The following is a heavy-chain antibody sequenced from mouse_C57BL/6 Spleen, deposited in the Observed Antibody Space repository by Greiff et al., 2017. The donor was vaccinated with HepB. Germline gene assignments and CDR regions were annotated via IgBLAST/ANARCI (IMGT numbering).Heavy chain of an antibody. CDR3: ASPTADYWYFDV. Sequence: DVQLVESGGGLVKPGGSLKLSCAASGFTFSDYGMHWVRQAPEKGLEWVAYISSGSSTIYYADTVKGRFTISRDNAKNTLFLQMTSLRSEDTAMYYCASPTADYWYFDVWGTGTTVTVSS. CDR1: GFTFSDYG. V-gene: IGHV5-17*01. CDR2: ISSGSSTI. J-gene: IGHJ1*03.